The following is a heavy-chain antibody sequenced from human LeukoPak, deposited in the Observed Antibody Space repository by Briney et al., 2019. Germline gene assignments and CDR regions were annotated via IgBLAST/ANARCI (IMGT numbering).Heavy chain of an antibody. J-gene: IGHJ1*01. CDR2: SSAYNGNT. V-gene: IGHV1-18*01. CDR1: GYTFTSYG. CDR3: AREGERWLQSPEYFQH. Sequence: ASVKVSCKASGYTFTSYGISWVRQAPGQGLEWMGWSSAYNGNTNYAQKLQGRVTMTTDTSTSTAYMELRSLRSDDTAVYYCAREGERWLQSPEYFQHWGQGTLVTVSS. D-gene: IGHD5-24*01.